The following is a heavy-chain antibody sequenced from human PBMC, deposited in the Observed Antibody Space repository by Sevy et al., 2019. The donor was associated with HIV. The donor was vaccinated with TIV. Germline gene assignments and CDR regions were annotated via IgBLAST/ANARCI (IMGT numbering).Heavy chain of an antibody. D-gene: IGHD3-3*01. J-gene: IGHJ6*02. V-gene: IGHV3-48*03. CDR2: VSSSADTI. CDR1: GFTFSSYE. CDR3: AKRGGQYDLGMDV. Sequence: GGSLRLSCAASGFTFSSYEMNWVRQAPGKGLEWVSYVSSSADTIYYADSVRGRFTISRDNAKKSLYLQMNSVRAEDTAVYYCAKRGGQYDLGMDVWGQGTTVTVSS.